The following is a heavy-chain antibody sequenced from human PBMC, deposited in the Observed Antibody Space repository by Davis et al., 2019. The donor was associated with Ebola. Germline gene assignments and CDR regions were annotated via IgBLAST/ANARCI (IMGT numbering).Heavy chain of an antibody. Sequence: GESLKISCAASGFTFSSYSMNWVRQAPGKGLEWVSYISSSSSTIYYADSVKGRFTISRDNAKNSLYLQMNSLRDEDTAVYYCARDRVTMVRGVYYYYMDVWGKGTTVTVSS. V-gene: IGHV3-48*02. CDR3: ARDRVTMVRGVYYYYMDV. CDR1: GFTFSSYS. D-gene: IGHD3-10*01. CDR2: ISSSSSTI. J-gene: IGHJ6*03.